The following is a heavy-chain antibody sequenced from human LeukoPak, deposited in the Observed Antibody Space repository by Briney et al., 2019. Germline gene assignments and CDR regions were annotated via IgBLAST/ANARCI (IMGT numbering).Heavy chain of an antibody. Sequence: ASVKVSCKAAGYTFTCYYMHWVRQAPGQGLEWMGWINPNSGGTNYAQKFQGRVTMTRDTSISTAYMELSRLRSDDTAVYYCAREGRAATAAGTLFNWFDPWGQGTLVTVSS. D-gene: IGHD6-13*01. CDR3: AREGRAATAAGTLFNWFDP. V-gene: IGHV1-2*02. CDR1: GYTFTCYY. J-gene: IGHJ5*02. CDR2: INPNSGGT.